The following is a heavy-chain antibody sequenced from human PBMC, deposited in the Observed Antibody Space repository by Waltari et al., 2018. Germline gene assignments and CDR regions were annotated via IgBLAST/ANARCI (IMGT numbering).Heavy chain of an antibody. J-gene: IGHJ4*02. V-gene: IGHV3-23*04. CDR1: GFTFSSYA. Sequence: EVQLVESGGGLVQPGGSLRLSCAASGFTFSSYAMSWVRQAPGKGLEWVSAISGSGGSTVYADSGKGRFTISRDNSKNTLYLQMNSLRAEDTAVYYCAKFPPRDSGSYWAVDYWGQGTLVTVSS. CDR3: AKFPPRDSGSYWAVDY. CDR2: ISGSGGST. D-gene: IGHD1-26*01.